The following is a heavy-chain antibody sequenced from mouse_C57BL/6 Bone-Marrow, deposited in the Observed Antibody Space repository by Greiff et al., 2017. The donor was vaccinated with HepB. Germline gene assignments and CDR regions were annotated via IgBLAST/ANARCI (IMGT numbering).Heavy chain of an antibody. CDR3: ARATTVTSYAMDY. J-gene: IGHJ4*01. CDR1: GYSITSGYY. V-gene: IGHV3-6*01. Sequence: EVQLVESGPGLVKPSQSLSLTCSVPGYSITSGYYWNWIRQFPGNKLEWMGYISYDGSNNYNPSLKNRISITRDTSKNQFFLKLNSVTTEDTATYYCARATTVTSYAMDYWGQGTSVTVSS. D-gene: IGHD1-1*01. CDR2: ISYDGSN.